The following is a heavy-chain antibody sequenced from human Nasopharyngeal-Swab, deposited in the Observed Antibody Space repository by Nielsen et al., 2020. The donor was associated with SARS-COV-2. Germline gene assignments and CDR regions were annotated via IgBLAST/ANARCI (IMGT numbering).Heavy chain of an antibody. Sequence: GGSLRLSCTASGFTFGDYAMSWVRQALGKGLEWVGFIRSKAYGGTTEYAASVKGRFTISRDDSKSIAYLQMNSLKTEDTAVYYCTRETRIAVAGTLLYYYYYYMDVWGKGTTVTVSS. V-gene: IGHV3-49*04. CDR3: TRETRIAVAGTLLYYYYYYMDV. D-gene: IGHD6-19*01. CDR2: IRSKAYGGTT. J-gene: IGHJ6*03. CDR1: GFTFGDYA.